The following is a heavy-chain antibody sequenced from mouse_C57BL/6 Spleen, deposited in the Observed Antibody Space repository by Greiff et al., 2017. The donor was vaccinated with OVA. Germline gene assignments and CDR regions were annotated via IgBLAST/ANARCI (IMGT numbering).Heavy chain of an antibody. D-gene: IGHD3-3*01. CDR1: GYSITSGYY. CDR3: AREEGLGFAY. Sequence: EVKLVESGPGLVKPSQSLSLTCSVTGYSITSGYYWNWIRQFPGNKLEWMGYISYDGSNNYNPSLKNRISTTRDTSKNQFFLKLNSVTTEDTATYYCAREEGLGFAYWGQGTLVTVSA. V-gene: IGHV3-6*01. CDR2: ISYDGSN. J-gene: IGHJ3*01.